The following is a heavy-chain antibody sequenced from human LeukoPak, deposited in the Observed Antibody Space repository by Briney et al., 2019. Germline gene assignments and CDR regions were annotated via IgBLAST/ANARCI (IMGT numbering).Heavy chain of an antibody. J-gene: IGHJ4*02. CDR1: GYTFSGYY. CDR3: ARDLFYSVSGTYYNVGRVFNY. CDR2: INPNSGGT. D-gene: IGHD3-10*01. Sequence: ASVKVSCKASGYTFSGYYIHWVRQAPGQGLEWMGWINPNSGGTNYAQKFQGRVTMTRDTSITTAYMELTSLRSDDTAVYYCARDLFYSVSGTYYNVGRVFNYWGQGTLVTVSS. V-gene: IGHV1-2*02.